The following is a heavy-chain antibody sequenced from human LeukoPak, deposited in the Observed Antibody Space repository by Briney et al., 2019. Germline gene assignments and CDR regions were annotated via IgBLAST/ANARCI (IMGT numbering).Heavy chain of an antibody. V-gene: IGHV3-7*03. J-gene: IGHJ4*02. Sequence: GGSLRLSCAASGFTFSRYWMSWVRQAPGKGLEWVANIKQDGSEKYHVDSVKGRFTISRDNAKNSLYLQMNSLRAEDTAVYYCARDDYSSSDYWGQGTLVTVSS. D-gene: IGHD6-6*01. CDR3: ARDDYSSSDY. CDR1: GFTFSRYW. CDR2: IKQDGSEK.